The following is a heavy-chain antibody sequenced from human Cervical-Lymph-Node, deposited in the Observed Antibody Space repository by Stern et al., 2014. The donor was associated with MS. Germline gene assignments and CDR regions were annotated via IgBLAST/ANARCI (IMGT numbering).Heavy chain of an antibody. CDR1: GVSLSTSDLG. CDR2: IDCDDQK. CDR3: AHRTAGPFDY. Sequence: QVTLRESGPALVQPTQTLTQTCTFSGVSLSTSDLGVGWIRQPPGEDLEWLSYIDCDDQKRYSPSLKIRLTITKDTSKNQVVLTLTNVDPVDTATYYCAHRTAGPFDYWGQGTLVTVSS. V-gene: IGHV2-5*02. J-gene: IGHJ4*02.